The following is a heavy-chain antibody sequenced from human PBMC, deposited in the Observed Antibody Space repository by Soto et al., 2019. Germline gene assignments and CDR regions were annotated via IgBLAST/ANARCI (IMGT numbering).Heavy chain of an antibody. CDR1: GFTFSSYA. D-gene: IGHD1-26*01. CDR3: AKGSGSYYGHYFDY. Sequence: TGGSLRLSCAASGFTFSSYAMSWVRQAPGKGLEWVSAISGGGGSTYYADSVKGRFTISRDNSKNTLYLQMNSLRAEDTAVYYCAKGSGSYYGHYFDYWGQGTLVTVSS. J-gene: IGHJ4*02. V-gene: IGHV3-23*01. CDR2: ISGGGGST.